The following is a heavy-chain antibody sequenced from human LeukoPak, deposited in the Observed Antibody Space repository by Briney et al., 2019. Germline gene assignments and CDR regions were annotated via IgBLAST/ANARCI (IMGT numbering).Heavy chain of an antibody. V-gene: IGHV4-34*01. CDR3: ARRITMVRGVIIRDLTFDY. CDR2: INHSGST. CDR1: GGSFSGYY. Sequence: PSETLSLTCAVYGGSFSGYYWSWIRQPPGKGLEWIGEINHSGSTNYNPSLKSRVTISVDASKNQFSLKLSSVTAADTAVYYCARRITMVRGVIIRDLTFDYWGQGTLVTVSS. J-gene: IGHJ4*02. D-gene: IGHD3-10*01.